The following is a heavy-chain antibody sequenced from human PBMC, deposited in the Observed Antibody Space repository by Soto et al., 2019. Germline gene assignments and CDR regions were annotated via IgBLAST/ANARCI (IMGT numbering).Heavy chain of an antibody. V-gene: IGHV1-18*01. J-gene: IGHJ5*02. Sequence: ASVKVSCKASGCPFDTYGINWVRQAPGQRPEWMGWISAYNGQTDYAQNFQGRVTMATDTSTNTAYMELRNLRSDDTAVYYCARDTQEVWNSYFFVPWGPGTLVTVSS. CDR3: ARDTQEVWNSYFFVP. D-gene: IGHD2-21*01. CDR2: ISAYNGQT. CDR1: GCPFDTYG.